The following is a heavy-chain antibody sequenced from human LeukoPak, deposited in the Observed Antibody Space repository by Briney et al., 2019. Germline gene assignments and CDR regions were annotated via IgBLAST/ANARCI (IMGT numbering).Heavy chain of an antibody. CDR1: GFTFSSYW. CDR2: IKQDGSEK. CDR3: ARMGYYYDSSGWEAY. Sequence: PGGSLRLSCAASGFTFSSYWMSWVRQAPGKGLEWVANIKQDGSEKYYVDSVKGRFTISRDNAKNSLYLQMNILRAEDTAVYYCARMGYYYDSSGWEAYWGQGTLVTVSS. D-gene: IGHD3-22*01. J-gene: IGHJ4*02. V-gene: IGHV3-7*01.